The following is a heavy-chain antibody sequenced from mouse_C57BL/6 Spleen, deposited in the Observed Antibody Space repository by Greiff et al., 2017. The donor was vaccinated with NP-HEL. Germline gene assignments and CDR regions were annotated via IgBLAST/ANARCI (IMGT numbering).Heavy chain of an antibody. CDR3: ARDYYGAY. Sequence: QVQLQQSGAELVRPGASVKLSCKASGYTFTDYYINWVKQRPGQGLEWIARIYPGSGNTYYNEKFKGKATLTAEKSSSTAYMQLSSLTSEDSAVYFCARDYYGAYWGQGTLVTVSA. J-gene: IGHJ3*01. CDR2: IYPGSGNT. V-gene: IGHV1-76*01. D-gene: IGHD1-1*01. CDR1: GYTFTDYY.